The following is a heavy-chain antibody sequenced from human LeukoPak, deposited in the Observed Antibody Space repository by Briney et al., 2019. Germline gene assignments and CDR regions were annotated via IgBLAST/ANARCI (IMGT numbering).Heavy chain of an antibody. CDR1: GYTFTSYD. D-gene: IGHD3-9*01. J-gene: IGHJ6*02. Sequence: ASVKVSCKASGYTFTSYDINWVRQATGQGLEWMGWMNPNSGNTGYAQKFQGRVTMTRNTSISTAYMELSSLRSEDTAVYYCARDRRRFDILTGYLGYYYYYYGMDVWGQGTTVTVSS. CDR3: ARDRRRFDILTGYLGYYYYYYGMDV. V-gene: IGHV1-8*01. CDR2: MNPNSGNT.